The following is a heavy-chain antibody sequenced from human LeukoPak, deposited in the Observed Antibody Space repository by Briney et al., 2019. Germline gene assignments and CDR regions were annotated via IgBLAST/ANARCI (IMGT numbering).Heavy chain of an antibody. CDR2: ISGSGGST. CDR3: AKIFGVVIIRYYYGMDV. J-gene: IGHJ6*02. V-gene: IGHV3-23*01. D-gene: IGHD3-3*01. Sequence: GGSLRLSCAASGFTFSSYAMSWVRQAPEKGLEWVSAISGSGGSTYYADSVKGRFTISRDNSKNTLYLQMNSLRAEDTAVYYCAKIFGVVIIRYYYGMDVWGQGTTVTVSS. CDR1: GFTFSSYA.